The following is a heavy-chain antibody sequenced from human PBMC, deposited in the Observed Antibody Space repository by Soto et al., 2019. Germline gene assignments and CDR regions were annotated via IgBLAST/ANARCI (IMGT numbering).Heavy chain of an antibody. Sequence: SVKVFCKGSWYTFTRYTMNWVRQAPGQRLEWMGWINPDNGNTKSSQKFQDRVIITMDTSASTAYMDLSSLRSEDTAVYYCARGIATGQLDPWGQGTLVTVSS. CDR3: ARGIATGQLDP. J-gene: IGHJ5*02. CDR1: WYTFTRYT. CDR2: INPDNGNT. D-gene: IGHD2-15*01. V-gene: IGHV1-3*01.